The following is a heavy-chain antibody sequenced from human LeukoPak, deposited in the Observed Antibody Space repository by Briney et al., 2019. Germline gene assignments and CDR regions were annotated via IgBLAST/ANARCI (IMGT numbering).Heavy chain of an antibody. J-gene: IGHJ4*02. CDR3: AKDGDWAFDH. CDR2: ISSSSSYI. CDR1: GFTFSTYS. D-gene: IGHD2-21*02. Sequence: GGSLRLSCAASGFTFSTYSMNWVRQAPGKGLEWVSSISSSSSYIYYADSVKGRFTISRDNAKNSLYLQMNSLRAEDTAVYYCAKDGDWAFDHWAQGTLVSVSS. V-gene: IGHV3-21*01.